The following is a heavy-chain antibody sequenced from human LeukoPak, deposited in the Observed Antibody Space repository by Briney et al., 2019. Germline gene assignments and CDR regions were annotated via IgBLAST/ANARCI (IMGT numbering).Heavy chain of an antibody. CDR3: ARRRYYYDSSGPFDY. Sequence: AGGSLRLSCAASGFTFSSHPMSWVRQAPGKGLEWVSSISGSGGSTYYADSVKGRFTISRDNSRNTVYLQMHSLGVEDTAVYHCARRRYYYDSSGPFDYWGQGTLVTVSS. CDR1: GFTFSSHP. D-gene: IGHD3-22*01. CDR2: ISGSGGST. J-gene: IGHJ4*02. V-gene: IGHV3-23*01.